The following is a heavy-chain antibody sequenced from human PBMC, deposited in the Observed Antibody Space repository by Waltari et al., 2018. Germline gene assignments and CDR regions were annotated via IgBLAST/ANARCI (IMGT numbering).Heavy chain of an antibody. CDR1: GGSLSSRSYY. J-gene: IGHJ3*02. CDR3: ARDPAEEAPIKTRRAFDI. CDR2: IYYSGST. Sequence: QLQLQESGPGLVKPSETLSLTCTVSGGSLSSRSYYWGWIRQPPGKGLEWIGSIYYSGSTYYNPSLKSRVTISVDTSKNQFSLKLSSVTAADTAVYYCARDPAEEAPIKTRRAFDIWGQGTMVTVSS. V-gene: IGHV4-39*07.